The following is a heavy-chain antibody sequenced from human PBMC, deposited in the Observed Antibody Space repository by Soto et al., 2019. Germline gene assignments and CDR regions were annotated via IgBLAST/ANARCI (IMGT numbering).Heavy chain of an antibody. V-gene: IGHV4-59*08. D-gene: IGHD3-10*01. J-gene: IGHJ3*02. CDR1: GFSISSYY. Sequence: SETQSLTCPVSGFSISSYYWSWIRQPPGKGLEWIGYIYYSGSTNYNPSLKSRVTISVDTSKNQFSLKLSSVTAADTAVYYCARRYGGAFDIWGQGTMVTVSS. CDR2: IYYSGST. CDR3: ARRYGGAFDI.